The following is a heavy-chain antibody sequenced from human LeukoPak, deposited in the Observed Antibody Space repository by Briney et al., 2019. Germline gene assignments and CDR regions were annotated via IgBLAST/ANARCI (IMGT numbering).Heavy chain of an antibody. D-gene: IGHD6-13*01. CDR1: GGSFSGYY. Sequence: PSETLSLTCAVYGGSFSGYYWSWIRQPPGKGLEWIGEINHSGSTNYNPSLKSRVTISVDTSKNQFSLKLSSVTAADTAVYYCARGSRSFYSSSWCPTLDYWGQGTLVTVSS. J-gene: IGHJ4*02. CDR3: ARGSRSFYSSSWCPTLDY. CDR2: INHSGST. V-gene: IGHV4-34*01.